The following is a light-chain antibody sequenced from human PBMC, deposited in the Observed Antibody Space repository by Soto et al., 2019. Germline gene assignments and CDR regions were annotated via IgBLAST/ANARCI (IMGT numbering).Light chain of an antibody. Sequence: ESVFTQSPSTLSLSPGERATLSCRASQSVSSSYLAWYQQKPDQAPRLLIYGASSRATGIPDRFSGSGSGTDFTLTISRLEPEDFVVYYCQQYASSPWTFGQGTKVDI. J-gene: IGKJ1*01. CDR1: QSVSSSY. CDR2: GAS. V-gene: IGKV3-20*01. CDR3: QQYASSPWT.